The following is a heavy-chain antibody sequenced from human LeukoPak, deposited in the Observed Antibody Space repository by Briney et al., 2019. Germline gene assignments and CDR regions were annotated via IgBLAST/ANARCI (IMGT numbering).Heavy chain of an antibody. V-gene: IGHV3-21*01. J-gene: IGHJ4*02. CDR2: IGSSSHFR. CDR3: ARSCDGDCYSDY. Sequence: GGSQRLSCAASGFTFSNYTMNWVRQAPGKGLEWVSSIGSSSHFRYYADSLKGRVTISRDNAKNSLYLQVNSLRVEDTAMYYCARSCDGDCYSDYWGQGTLVTVSS. D-gene: IGHD2-21*02. CDR1: GFTFSNYT.